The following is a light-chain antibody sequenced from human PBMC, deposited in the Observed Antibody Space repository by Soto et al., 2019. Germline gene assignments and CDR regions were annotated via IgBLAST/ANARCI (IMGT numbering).Light chain of an antibody. Sequence: DIQMTQSPSSLSASVGDRVTITCQASQDISNYLNWYQQKPGKAPKLLIYDASNLETGVPSRFSGSGSGTDFTFTISILQPEDIATYYCQQYDNLPPYTCGQGTKLEIK. CDR2: DAS. V-gene: IGKV1-33*01. J-gene: IGKJ2*01. CDR1: QDISNY. CDR3: QQYDNLPPYT.